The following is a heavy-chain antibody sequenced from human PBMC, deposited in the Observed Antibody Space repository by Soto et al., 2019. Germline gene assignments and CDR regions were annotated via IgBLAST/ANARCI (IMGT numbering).Heavy chain of an antibody. J-gene: IGHJ4*02. V-gene: IGHV3-11*01. D-gene: IGHD2-21*02. CDR3: VRSVTSIQGNHLDY. CDR1: GFTFSDYY. CDR2: ISSTGTTI. Sequence: QVQLVESGGGLVKPGGSLRLSCATSGFTFSDYYMTWIRQAPGKGLEWVSYISSTGTTIYDADSVKGRFTISRDNTKNSLYLQMNSLRADDTAMYYCVRSVTSIQGNHLDYWGQGTLVTVSS.